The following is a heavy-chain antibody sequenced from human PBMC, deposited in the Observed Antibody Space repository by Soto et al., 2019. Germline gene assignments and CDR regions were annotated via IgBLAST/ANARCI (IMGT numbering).Heavy chain of an antibody. CDR1: GYTFAAYY. Sequence: QVQLVQSGAEVKKPGASVKVSCKTSGYTFAAYYIHWIRQAPGQGLEWMGWINPTSGGTVYAQNFQDRVTMTRDTSISTAYMDLRRLNSDDTAVYYCARDTDYGDYWGYFFDSWGHGTPVTVSS. V-gene: IGHV1-2*02. CDR2: INPTSGGT. CDR3: ARDTDYGDYWGYFFDS. J-gene: IGHJ4*01. D-gene: IGHD4-17*01.